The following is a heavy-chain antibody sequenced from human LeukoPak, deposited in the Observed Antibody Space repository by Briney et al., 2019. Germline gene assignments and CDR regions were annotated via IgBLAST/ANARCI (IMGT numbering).Heavy chain of an antibody. Sequence: PSETLSLTCAVSGGSISSGDYSWSWIRQPPGKGLEWIGYIYYSGSTNYNPSLKSRGTISVDTSNNQFSLKLTSVTAADTAVYYCARSGRGNSAGFDCWGQGTLVTVSS. D-gene: IGHD3-10*01. CDR3: ARSGRGNSAGFDC. CDR2: IYYSGST. J-gene: IGHJ4*02. CDR1: GGSISSGDYS. V-gene: IGHV4-61*08.